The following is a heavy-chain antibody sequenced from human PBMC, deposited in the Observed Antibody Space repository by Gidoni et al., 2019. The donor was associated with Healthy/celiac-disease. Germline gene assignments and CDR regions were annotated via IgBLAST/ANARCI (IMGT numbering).Heavy chain of an antibody. D-gene: IGHD5-12*01. V-gene: IGHV3-23*01. CDR3: AKRGYSGYSDYYYYYMDV. J-gene: IGHJ6*03. CDR1: GFTFSSYA. CDR2: ISGSGGST. Sequence: EVQLLESGGGLVQPGGSLRLPCEDSGFTFSSYAMSWVRQAPGEGLGWVSAISGSGGSTYYADSVKGRFTISRDNSKNTLYLQMNSLRAEDTAVYYCAKRGYSGYSDYYYYYMDVWGKGTTVTVSS.